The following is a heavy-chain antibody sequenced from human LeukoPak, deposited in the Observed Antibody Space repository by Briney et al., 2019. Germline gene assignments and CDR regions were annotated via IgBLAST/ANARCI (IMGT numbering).Heavy chain of an antibody. V-gene: IGHV1-2*02. CDR1: GYTFTSYD. D-gene: IGHD3-10*01. J-gene: IGHJ4*02. CDR2: MNPNSGGT. Sequence: ASVKVSCKASGYTFTSYDIIWVRQATGQGLEWMGWMNPNSGGTNYAQKFQGRVTMTRDTSISTAYMELSRLRSDDTAVYYCARTPPMVRGVISLFDYWGQGTLVTVSS. CDR3: ARTPPMVRGVISLFDY.